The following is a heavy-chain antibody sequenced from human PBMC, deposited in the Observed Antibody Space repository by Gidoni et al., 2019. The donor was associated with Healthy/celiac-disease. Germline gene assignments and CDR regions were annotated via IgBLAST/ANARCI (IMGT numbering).Heavy chain of an antibody. CDR3: ARVKLGWGGMDV. V-gene: IGHV3-30-3*01. D-gene: IGHD2-2*03. J-gene: IGHJ6*02. Sequence: QVQLVESGGGVVQPGRSLRHSCAASGFTFSRYAMHWVRQAPGKGLEWLAVISYDGSNKYYADSVKGRFTISRDNSKNTLYLQMNSLRAEDTAVYYCARVKLGWGGMDVWGQGTTVTVSS. CDR1: GFTFSRYA. CDR2: ISYDGSNK.